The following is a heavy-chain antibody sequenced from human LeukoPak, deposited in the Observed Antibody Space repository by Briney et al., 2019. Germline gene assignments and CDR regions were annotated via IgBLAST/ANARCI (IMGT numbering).Heavy chain of an antibody. J-gene: IGHJ4*02. V-gene: IGHV1-2*02. Sequence: ASVKVSCKASGYTFTGYYMHWVRQAPGQGLEWMGWINPNSGGTNYAQKFQGRVTMTRDTSISTAYMELSRLRSDDTAVHYCARVESIAAAGYFDYWGQGTLVTVSS. D-gene: IGHD6-13*01. CDR3: ARVESIAAAGYFDY. CDR1: GYTFTGYY. CDR2: INPNSGGT.